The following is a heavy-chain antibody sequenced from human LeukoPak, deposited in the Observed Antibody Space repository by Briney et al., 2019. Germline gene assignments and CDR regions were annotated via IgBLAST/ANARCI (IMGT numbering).Heavy chain of an antibody. D-gene: IGHD3-22*01. CDR2: INPNTDIT. CDR3: ARSRLDGYDSGGYLYYFDY. V-gene: IGHV1-2*06. CDR1: GYTFTGYC. J-gene: IGHJ4*02. Sequence: ASVKVSCTASGYTFTGYCVHWVRQAPGQGLEWIGRINPNTDITSYAQKFQGRVTVTRDTSINTAYMELSSLRSDDTAVYYCARSRLDGYDSGGYLYYFDYWGQGTLVTVSS.